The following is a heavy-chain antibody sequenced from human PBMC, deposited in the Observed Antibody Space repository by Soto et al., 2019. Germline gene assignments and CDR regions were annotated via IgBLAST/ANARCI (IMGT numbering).Heavy chain of an antibody. CDR2: INPSDDAT. J-gene: IGHJ4*02. CDR3: ARDLTREGDYYDRSGYYLDY. Sequence: ASVKVSCKASGYTFARYYMHWVRQAPGQGLEWMGIINPSDDATSYAEKFQGRLTMTKDTSTSTVYMEMSSLRSEDTAVYYCARDLTREGDYYDRSGYYLDYWGQGTLVTVSS. CDR1: GYTFARYY. V-gene: IGHV1-46*01. D-gene: IGHD3-22*01.